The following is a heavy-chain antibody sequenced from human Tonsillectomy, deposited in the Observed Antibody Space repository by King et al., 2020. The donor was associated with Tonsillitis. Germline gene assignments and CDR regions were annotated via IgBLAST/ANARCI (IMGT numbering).Heavy chain of an antibody. CDR1: GFTFSSYG. CDR3: AKERGDVDPGSYGMDV. D-gene: IGHD5-18*01. CDR2: ISYDGSNK. V-gene: IGHV3-30*18. J-gene: IGHJ6*02. Sequence: VQLVESGGGVVQPGGSLRLSCAASGFTFSSYGMHWVRQAPGKGLEWVAVISYDGSNKYYADSVKGRFTISRDNSKNTLYLQMNSLRAEDTAVYYCAKERGDVDPGSYGMDVWGQGTTVTVSS.